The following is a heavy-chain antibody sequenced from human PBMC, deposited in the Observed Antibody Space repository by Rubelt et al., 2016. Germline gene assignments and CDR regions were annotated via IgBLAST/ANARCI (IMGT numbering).Heavy chain of an antibody. D-gene: IGHD5-12*01. CDR3: ARVIVATEGQYYFDY. CDR2: INHCGST. V-gene: IGHV4-59*12. J-gene: IGHJ4*02. CDR1: TGSISTYY. Sequence: QVQLQESGPGLVKPSETLSLTCTVSTGSISTYYWNWIRQPPGKGLEWIGEINHCGSTNYNPSLKSRVTISVDTSKNQFSLKLSSVTAADTAAYYCARVIVATEGQYYFDYWGQGTLVTVSS.